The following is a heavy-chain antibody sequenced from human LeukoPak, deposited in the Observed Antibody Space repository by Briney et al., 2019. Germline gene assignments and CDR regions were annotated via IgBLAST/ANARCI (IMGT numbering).Heavy chain of an antibody. Sequence: NPSETLSLTCTVSGGSISSYYWSWIRQPPGKGLEWIGYIYYSGNTNYNPSLKSRVTISVDTSKNQFSLKLGSATAADTAVYYCARHVVSFNWFDPWGQGTLVTVSS. CDR3: ARHVVSFNWFDP. D-gene: IGHD2-2*01. J-gene: IGHJ5*02. V-gene: IGHV4-59*08. CDR2: IYYSGNT. CDR1: GGSISSYY.